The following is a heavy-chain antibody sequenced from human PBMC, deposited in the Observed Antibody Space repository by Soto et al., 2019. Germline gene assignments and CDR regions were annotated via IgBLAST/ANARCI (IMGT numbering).Heavy chain of an antibody. V-gene: IGHV4-59*01. J-gene: IGHJ4*02. CDR2: ISDSGST. CDR3: ARWTGGPNYYFDY. Sequence: PSETLSLTCTVSGDSISSYYWSWIRQPPGEGLEWIGYISDSGSTTYNPSLRSRVTISVDTSNNQFSVKLSSVTAADTAVYYCARWTGGPNYYFDYWGQGTPVTVSS. D-gene: IGHD3-16*01. CDR1: GDSISSYY.